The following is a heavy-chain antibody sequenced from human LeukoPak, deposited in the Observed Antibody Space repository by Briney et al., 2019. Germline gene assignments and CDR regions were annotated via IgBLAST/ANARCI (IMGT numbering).Heavy chain of an antibody. Sequence: GGSLRLSCAASGFAFSSYAMNWVRQAPGKGLEWVSYSGSGGSTFYSESVKGRFTISRDNSKNTLSLQMNSLRAEDTAVYYCAKGSAAARPYYFDYWGQGTLVTVSS. D-gene: IGHD6-6*01. CDR1: GFAFSSYA. CDR2: SGSGGST. V-gene: IGHV3-23*01. J-gene: IGHJ4*02. CDR3: AKGSAAARPYYFDY.